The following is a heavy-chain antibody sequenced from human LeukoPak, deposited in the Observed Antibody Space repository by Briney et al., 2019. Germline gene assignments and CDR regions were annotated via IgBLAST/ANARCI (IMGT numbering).Heavy chain of an antibody. D-gene: IGHD6-6*01. CDR3: ARGAVSPSDVWVIIAVRPGRWFDP. CDR1: GGSFSGYY. J-gene: IGHJ5*02. Sequence: SETLSLTCAVYGGSFSGYYWSWIRQPPGKGLEWIGEINHSGSTNYNPSLKSRVTISVDTSKNQFSLKLSSVTAADTAVYYCARGAVSPSDVWVIIAVRPGRWFDPWGQGTLVTVSS. CDR2: INHSGST. V-gene: IGHV4-34*01.